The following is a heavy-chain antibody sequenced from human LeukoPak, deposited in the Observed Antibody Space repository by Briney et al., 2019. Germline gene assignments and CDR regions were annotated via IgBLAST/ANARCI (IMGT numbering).Heavy chain of an antibody. D-gene: IGHD7-27*01. Sequence: GGSLRLSCAASGFTFSSYAMSWVRQAPGKGLEWVSAISGSGGSTYYADSVKGRFTISRDNSKNALYLQMNSLRAEDTAVYYCAKLKSADWGPIDYWGQGTLVTVSS. V-gene: IGHV3-23*01. J-gene: IGHJ4*02. CDR2: ISGSGGST. CDR1: GFTFSSYA. CDR3: AKLKSADWGPIDY.